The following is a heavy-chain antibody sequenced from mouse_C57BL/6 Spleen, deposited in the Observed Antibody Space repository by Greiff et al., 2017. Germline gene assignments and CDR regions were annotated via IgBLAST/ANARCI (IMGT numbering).Heavy chain of an antibody. CDR2: INYDGSST. D-gene: IGHD1-1*01. J-gene: IGHJ1*03. CDR1: GFTFSDYY. Sequence: EVKVVESEGGLVQPGSSMKLSCTASGFTFSDYYMAWVRQVPEKGLEWVANINYDGSSTYYLDSLKSRFIISRDNAKNILYLQMSSLKSEDTATYYCARLFNYYGSSHYWYFDVWGTGTTVTVSS. V-gene: IGHV5-16*01. CDR3: ARLFNYYGSSHYWYFDV.